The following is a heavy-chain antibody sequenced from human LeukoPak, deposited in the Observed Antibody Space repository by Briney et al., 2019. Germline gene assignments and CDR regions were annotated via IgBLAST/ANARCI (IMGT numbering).Heavy chain of an antibody. J-gene: IGHJ4*02. Sequence: PSQTLSLTCTVSGGSITSYYCSWSRQPPEKGLEWSGAIYVSGSTNYNPSLKSRVTISVDTSTTQFSLKLSSVTAADTAVYYCAGEWSSGWAEFDYWGQGTLVTVSS. CDR1: GGSITSYY. CDR2: IYVSGST. D-gene: IGHD6-25*01. CDR3: AGEWSSGWAEFDY. V-gene: IGHV4-59*01.